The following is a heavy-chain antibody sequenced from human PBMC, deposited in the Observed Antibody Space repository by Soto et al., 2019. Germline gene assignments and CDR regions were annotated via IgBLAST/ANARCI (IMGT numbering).Heavy chain of an antibody. CDR2: ISGSGDRT. CDR3: ASWAEGSADYFDY. D-gene: IGHD2-15*01. V-gene: IGHV3-23*01. J-gene: IGHJ4*02. CDR1: GFTFTNYA. Sequence: EVQLLESGGGLVQPGGSLTLSCAASGFTFTNYAMTWARQAPGKGPEWVSAISGSGDRTYYADSVKGRFTISRDNSKNTLYLQMSGRRAEDTAVYYCASWAEGSADYFDYWGQGTLVTVSS.